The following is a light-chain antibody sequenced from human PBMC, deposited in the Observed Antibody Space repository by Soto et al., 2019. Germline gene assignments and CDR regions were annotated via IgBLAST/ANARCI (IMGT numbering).Light chain of an antibody. CDR3: QQFSNWPPT. J-gene: IGKJ1*01. Sequence: EVVMTQSPATLSVSPGERATLSCRASQSVGIKLAWYQQKPGQAPRLLIYGASSRATGIPDRFSGGGSGTDFTLTISRLEPEDFAVYYCQQFSNWPPTFGQGTKVDIK. CDR1: QSVGIK. V-gene: IGKV3D-15*01. CDR2: GAS.